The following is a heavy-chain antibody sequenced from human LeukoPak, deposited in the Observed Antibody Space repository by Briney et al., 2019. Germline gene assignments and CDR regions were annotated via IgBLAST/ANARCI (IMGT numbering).Heavy chain of an antibody. V-gene: IGHV4-4*07. CDR2: IYSSGST. D-gene: IGHD3-22*01. CDR1: GGSISSDY. J-gene: IGHJ4*02. Sequence: SGTLSLTCTVSGGSISSDYWNWIRQPAGKGLEWIGRIYSSGSTNYNPSLKSRVTMSLDTSKNQFSLKLSSVTAADTAVYYCVTQYYSDTSSYFANWGQGTLVTVSS. CDR3: VTQYYSDTSSYFAN.